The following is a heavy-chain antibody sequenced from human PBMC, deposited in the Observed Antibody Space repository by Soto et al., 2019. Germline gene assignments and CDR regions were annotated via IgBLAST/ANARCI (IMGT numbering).Heavy chain of an antibody. CDR3: GREPYISGHYSGGCEV. CDR1: GFTFSSYA. Sequence: QVQLVESGGGVVQPGRSLRLSCAASGFTFSSYAMHWVRQAPGKGLEWVAVVSHDGKTEYHAASVKGRFTISRDTSANILALQMLSPRDEDTAVYYCGREPYISGHYSGGCEVWGQGTMVTVSS. J-gene: IGHJ3*01. CDR2: VSHDGKTE. V-gene: IGHV3-30*04. D-gene: IGHD3-22*01.